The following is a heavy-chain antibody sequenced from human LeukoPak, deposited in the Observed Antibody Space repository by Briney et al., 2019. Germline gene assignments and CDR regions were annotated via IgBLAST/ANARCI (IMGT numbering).Heavy chain of an antibody. Sequence: GGSLRLSCAASGFTFDDYTMNWVRQAPGKGLEWVSSISSSSSYIYYADSVKGRFTISRDNAKNSLYLQMNSLRAEDTAVYYCARDISIVVGDAFDIWGQGTMVTVSS. D-gene: IGHD3-22*01. CDR2: ISSSSSYI. J-gene: IGHJ3*02. CDR3: ARDISIVVGDAFDI. V-gene: IGHV3-21*01. CDR1: GFTFDDYT.